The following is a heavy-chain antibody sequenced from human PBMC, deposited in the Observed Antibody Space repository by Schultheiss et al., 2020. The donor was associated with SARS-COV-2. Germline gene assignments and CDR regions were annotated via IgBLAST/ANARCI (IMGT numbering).Heavy chain of an antibody. CDR3: ARGEPSRPIQLWLLSRPIGDGMDV. D-gene: IGHD5-18*01. CDR2: ISAYNGNT. J-gene: IGHJ6*02. Sequence: ASVKVSCKASGYTFTSYGISWVRQAPGQGLEWMGWISAYNGNTNYAQKLQGRVTMTTDTSTSTAYMELRSLRSDDTAVYYCARGEPSRPIQLWLLSRPIGDGMDVWGQGTTVTVSS. CDR1: GYTFTSYG. V-gene: IGHV1-18*04.